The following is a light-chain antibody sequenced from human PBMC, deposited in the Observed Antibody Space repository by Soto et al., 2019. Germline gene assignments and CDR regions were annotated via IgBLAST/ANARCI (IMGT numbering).Light chain of an antibody. J-gene: IGLJ2*01. V-gene: IGLV2-14*01. CDR2: GVN. CDR3: SAYRDNISLH. Sequence: QSALTQPASVSGSPGQSITISCTGTSRDIGGHHFVSWYQHHPGKAPKLLIYGVNDRPSAVSIRFSGSKAGNMASLTISRLQAEDEAYYYCSAYRDNISLHFGGGTKLTVL. CDR1: SRDIGGHHF.